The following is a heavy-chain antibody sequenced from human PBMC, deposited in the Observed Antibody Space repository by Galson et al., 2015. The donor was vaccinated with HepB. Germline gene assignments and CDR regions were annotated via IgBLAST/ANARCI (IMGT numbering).Heavy chain of an antibody. V-gene: IGHV3-11*01. J-gene: IGHJ3*02. D-gene: IGHD6-6*01. CDR3: ARERYSSSWRDAFDI. Sequence: SLRLSCAASGFTFSDYYMSWIRQAPGKGLEWVSYISSSGSTIYYADSVKGRFTISRDNAKNSLYLQMNSLRAEDTAVYYCARERYSSSWRDAFDIWGQGTMVTVSS. CDR2: ISSSGSTI. CDR1: GFTFSDYY.